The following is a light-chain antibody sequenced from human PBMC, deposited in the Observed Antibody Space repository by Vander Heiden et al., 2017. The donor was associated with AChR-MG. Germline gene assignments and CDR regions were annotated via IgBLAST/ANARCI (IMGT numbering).Light chain of an antibody. CDR1: QSVSSNF. V-gene: IGKV3-20*01. J-gene: IGKJ2*01. CDR2: GAS. CDR3: QQYGSSPNT. Sequence: EIVLTQSPGTLSLSPGERATLSCRASQSVSSNFLVWYQQKPGQAPRLLIYGASSRATGIPDRFTGSGSGTDFTLTISRLEPEDFAEYYCQQYGSSPNTFGQGTKLEIK.